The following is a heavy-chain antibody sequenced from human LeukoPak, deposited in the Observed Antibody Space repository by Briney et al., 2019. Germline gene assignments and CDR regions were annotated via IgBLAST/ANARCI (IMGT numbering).Heavy chain of an antibody. CDR3: ATRETARGSYCDH. J-gene: IGHJ4*02. V-gene: IGHV4-4*07. D-gene: IGHD6-6*01. Sequence: SEPLSLTCTVSGGSINAFCWSWIRQSAGKGLEWIWRIYTGGNTYYSPSLRSRVTMSLDTSQRQFSLKLNTVTAADTALYYCATRETARGSYCDHWGQGTLVTVTS. CDR1: GGSINAFC. CDR2: IYTGGNT.